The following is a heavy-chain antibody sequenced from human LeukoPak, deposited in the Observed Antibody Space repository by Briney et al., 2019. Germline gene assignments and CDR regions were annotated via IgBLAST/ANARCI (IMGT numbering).Heavy chain of an antibody. Sequence: SETLSLTCSVSGGSISSYYWSWIRQPAGKGLEWIGRIYTSGSTNYNPSLKSRVTISVDTSKNQFSLKLSSVTAADTAVYYCAKERLSYDSSGYYQPWFDPWGQGTLVTVSS. J-gene: IGHJ5*02. D-gene: IGHD3-22*01. CDR3: AKERLSYDSSGYYQPWFDP. CDR1: GGSISSYY. CDR2: IYTSGST. V-gene: IGHV4-4*07.